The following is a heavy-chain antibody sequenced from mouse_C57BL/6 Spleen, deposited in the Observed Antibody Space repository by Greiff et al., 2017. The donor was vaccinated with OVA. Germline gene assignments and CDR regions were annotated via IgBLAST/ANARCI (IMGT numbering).Heavy chain of an antibody. V-gene: IGHV1-61*01. J-gene: IGHJ4*01. Sequence: QVQLQQPGAELVRPGSSVKLSCKASGYTFTSYWMDWVKQRPGQGLEWIGNIYPSDSETHYNQKFKDKATLTVDKSSSTAYMQLSSLTSEDSAVYYCARFGFYYYAMDYWGQGTSVTVSS. CDR2: IYPSDSET. CDR1: GYTFTSYW. CDR3: ARFGFYYYAMDY.